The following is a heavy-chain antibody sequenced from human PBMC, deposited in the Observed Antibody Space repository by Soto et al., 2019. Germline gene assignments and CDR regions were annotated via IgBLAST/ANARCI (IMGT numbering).Heavy chain of an antibody. CDR1: GYTVAMHY. D-gene: IGHD2-15*01. Sequence: QVQLVQSGAEVKKPGASVKISCKTSGYTVAMHYIHWVRQVPGQGLEWMGMINPSDGSTSYVQKFQSRVTMTRATSATTVFLNMSRLTSHDTAVFYCAREDGGGGRRHDFWGQGTMVTVSS. CDR2: INPSDGST. CDR3: AREDGGGGRRHDF. J-gene: IGHJ4*02. V-gene: IGHV1-46*01.